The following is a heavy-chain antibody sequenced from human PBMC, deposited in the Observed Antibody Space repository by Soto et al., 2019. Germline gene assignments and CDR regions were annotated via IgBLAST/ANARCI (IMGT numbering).Heavy chain of an antibody. V-gene: IGHV3-30*03. CDR3: ARPIPRWSYHYCMDV. CDR2: ISFDGTKE. Sequence: QLVESGGRGVQPGRSLRLSCEASEFTFSSYAMHWVRQAPGRGLEWVALISFDGTKEYYADSVKGRFIISRDNSKSMVYLQMDSLRPDDTAIYYCARPIPRWSYHYCMDVWGQGTTVTVSS. D-gene: IGHD2-15*01. J-gene: IGHJ6*02. CDR1: EFTFSSYA.